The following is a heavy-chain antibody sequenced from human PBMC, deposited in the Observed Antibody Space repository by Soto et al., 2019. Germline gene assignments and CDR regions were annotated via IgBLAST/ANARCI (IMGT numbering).Heavy chain of an antibody. CDR1: GGSISSGGYY. CDR2: IYYSGST. D-gene: IGHD6-13*01. V-gene: IGHV4-31*03. J-gene: IGHJ5*02. CDR3: ASMQIGLQLANNWFDP. Sequence: QVQLQESGPGLVKPSQTLSLTCTVSGGSISSGGYYWSWIRQHPGKGLEWIGYIYYSGSTYYNPSLKSRVTISVDTSKNQFSLKLSSVTAADTAVYYCASMQIGLQLANNWFDPWGQEPWSPSPQ.